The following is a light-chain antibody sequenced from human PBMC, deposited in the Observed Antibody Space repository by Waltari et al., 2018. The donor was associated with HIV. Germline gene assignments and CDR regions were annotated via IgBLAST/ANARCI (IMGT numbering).Light chain of an antibody. V-gene: IGLV2-14*01. CDR2: EVS. CDR1: NSDVGAYKF. J-gene: IGLJ1*01. Sequence: PGQSITISCTGTNSDVGAYKFVSWYQQHPGKAPKLIIYEVSNRPSGVSNRFSASKSGNTASLTISGLQAEDEADYYCTSYTTSITYVFGTGTKVTVL. CDR3: TSYTTSITYV.